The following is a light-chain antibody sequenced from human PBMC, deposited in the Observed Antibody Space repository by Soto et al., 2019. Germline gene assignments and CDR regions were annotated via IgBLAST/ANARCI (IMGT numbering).Light chain of an antibody. V-gene: IGKV3-11*01. Sequence: ELVMTQSPAILSVSHRERATLSFRARRNVGSQLAWYMQKPGQAPRLLIYDASNRATGIPARFSGSGSGTDFTLTISSLEPEDFAVYYCQQRSNWLTFGGGTKVDIK. CDR1: RNVGSQ. J-gene: IGKJ4*01. CDR3: QQRSNWLT. CDR2: DAS.